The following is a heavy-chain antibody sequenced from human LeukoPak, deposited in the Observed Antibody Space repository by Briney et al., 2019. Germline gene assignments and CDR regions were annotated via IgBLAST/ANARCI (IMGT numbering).Heavy chain of an antibody. V-gene: IGHV1-2*06. CDR3: ARASYYYDKSGYDY. Sequence: ASVKVSCKASGYTFIGYHIHWVRQAPGQGLEWMGRINPDNDDTKYPQKFQGRVTLTRDTSINTAFMEVHRLRSDDTAIYYCARASYYYDKSGYDYWGQGTLVTVSS. D-gene: IGHD3-22*01. J-gene: IGHJ4*02. CDR1: GYTFIGYH. CDR2: INPDNDDT.